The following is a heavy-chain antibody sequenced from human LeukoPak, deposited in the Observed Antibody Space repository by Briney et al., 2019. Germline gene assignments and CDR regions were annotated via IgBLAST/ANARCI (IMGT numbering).Heavy chain of an antibody. Sequence: ASVKVSCKASGYTFTSYVISWVRQAPGQGLEWMGWISAYNGNTNYAQKLQGRVTMTTDTSTSTAYMELRSLRSDDTAVYYCARDRTYYGSGSYPDYWGQGTLVTVSS. CDR3: ARDRTYYGSGSYPDY. CDR1: GYTFTSYV. D-gene: IGHD3-10*01. J-gene: IGHJ4*02. CDR2: ISAYNGNT. V-gene: IGHV1-18*01.